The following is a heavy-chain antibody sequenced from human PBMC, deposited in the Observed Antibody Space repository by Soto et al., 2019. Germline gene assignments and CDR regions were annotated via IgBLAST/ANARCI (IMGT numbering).Heavy chain of an antibody. Sequence: EVQLLESGGGLVQPGGSLRLSCAASGITFTAYSMRWVRQAPGKGLEWVSSISGSGGSTYYADSVKGRLTISRDNSKNTLYLQMNSLRAEDTAVYYCATIIIPASTNFYWGQGTLVTVSS. D-gene: IGHD2-2*01. J-gene: IGHJ4*02. CDR1: GITFTAYS. CDR2: ISGSGGST. CDR3: ATIIIPASTNFY. V-gene: IGHV3-23*01.